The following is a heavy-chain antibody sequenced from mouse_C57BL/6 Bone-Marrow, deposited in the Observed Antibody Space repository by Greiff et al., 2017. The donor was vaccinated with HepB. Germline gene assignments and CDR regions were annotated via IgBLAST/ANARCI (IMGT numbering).Heavy chain of an antibody. J-gene: IGHJ2*01. CDR2: ISSGSSTI. CDR3: ARVYYSKGYFDY. V-gene: IGHV5-17*01. Sequence: EVQGVESGGGLVKPGGSLKLSCAASGFTFSDYGMHWVRQAPEKGLEWVAYISSGSSTIYHADTVKGRFTISRDNAKNTLFLQMTSLRSEDTAMYYCARVYYSKGYFDYGGQGTTLTVSS. CDR1: GFTFSDYG. D-gene: IGHD2-5*01.